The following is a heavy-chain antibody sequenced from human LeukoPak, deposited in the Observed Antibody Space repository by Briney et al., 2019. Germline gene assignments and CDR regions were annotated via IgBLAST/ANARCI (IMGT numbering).Heavy chain of an antibody. V-gene: IGHV4-38-2*02. CDR2: IFHTGYT. CDR1: GYPISMGYF. CDR3: ARETEKQWHY. D-gene: IGHD6-19*01. Sequence: SETLSLTCTVSGYPISMGYFWGWVRQPPGKGLEWIGSIFHTGYTFYDPSFKRRLTISVDTSKNQFSLRLSSVTAADTAVYYCARETEKQWHYWGHGTMVTVSS. J-gene: IGHJ4*03.